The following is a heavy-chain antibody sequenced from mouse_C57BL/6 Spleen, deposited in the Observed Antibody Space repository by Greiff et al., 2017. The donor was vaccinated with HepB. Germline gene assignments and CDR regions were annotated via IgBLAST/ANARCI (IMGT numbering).Heavy chain of an antibody. J-gene: IGHJ3*01. V-gene: IGHV1-64*01. CDR2: IHPNSGST. D-gene: IGHD2-10*01. CDR3: ARGGAYYGNWGFAY. Sequence: QVQLQQPGAELVKPGASVKLSCKASGYTFTSYWMHWVKQRPGQGLEWIGMIHPNSGSTNYNEKFKSKATLTVDKSSSTAYMQLSSLTSEDSAVYYCARGGAYYGNWGFAYWGQGTLVTVSA. CDR1: GYTFTSYW.